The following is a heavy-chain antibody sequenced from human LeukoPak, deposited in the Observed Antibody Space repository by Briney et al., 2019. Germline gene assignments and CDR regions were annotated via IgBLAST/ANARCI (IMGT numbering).Heavy chain of an antibody. Sequence: SETLSLTCTVSGGSISSYYWSWIRQPPGKGLEWIGYIYYSGSTNYNPSLKSRVTISVDTSKNQFSLKLSSVTAADTAVYYCARLPYCSSTSCPSLDVWAQGTTVTVSS. J-gene: IGHJ6*02. V-gene: IGHV4-59*08. CDR1: GGSISSYY. CDR3: ARLPYCSSTSCPSLDV. CDR2: IYYSGST. D-gene: IGHD2-2*01.